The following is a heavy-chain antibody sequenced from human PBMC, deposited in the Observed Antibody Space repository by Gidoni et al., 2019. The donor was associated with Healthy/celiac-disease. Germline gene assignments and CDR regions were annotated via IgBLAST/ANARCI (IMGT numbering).Heavy chain of an antibody. D-gene: IGHD2-8*01. CDR2: ISGSGGST. V-gene: IGHV3-23*01. CDR1: GFTFSSYA. J-gene: IGHJ6*02. CDR3: ARGGVSYYYYYGMDV. Sequence: EVQLLESGGGLVQPGGSLRLSCAAAGFTFSSYAMSWVRQAPGKGLEWVSAISGSGGSTYYADSVKGRFTISRDNSKNTLYLQMNSLRAEDTAVYYCARGGVSYYYYYGMDVWGQGTTVTVSS.